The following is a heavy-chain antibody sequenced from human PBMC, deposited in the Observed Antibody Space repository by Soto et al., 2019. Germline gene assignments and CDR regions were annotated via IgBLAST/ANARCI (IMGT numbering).Heavy chain of an antibody. CDR3: ARHFPLPTDLQFYYYYYYGVDV. Sequence: PGESLKISCKASGYNFTTFWISWMRQVPGKGLEWMGRIDPSDSYSNYSPSFQGHIAISADKSINTAYLHFSNLKASHTAVYYCARHFPLPTDLQFYYYYYYGVDVWGHGTAVTVSS. V-gene: IGHV5-10-1*01. CDR1: GYNFTTFW. D-gene: IGHD3-3*02. J-gene: IGHJ6*02. CDR2: IDPSDSYS.